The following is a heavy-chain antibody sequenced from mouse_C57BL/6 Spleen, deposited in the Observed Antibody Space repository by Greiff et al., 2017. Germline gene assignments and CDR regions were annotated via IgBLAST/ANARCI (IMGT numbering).Heavy chain of an antibody. J-gene: IGHJ1*03. CDR1: GYTFTSYG. Sequence: VQLQQSGAELARPGASVKLSCKASGYTFTSYGISWVKQRTGQGLEWIGEIYPRSGNTYYNDKFKGKATLTADKSSSTAYMELRSLTSEDSAVYFCARWEALYGSSPHWYFDVWGTGTTVTVSS. V-gene: IGHV1-81*01. CDR3: ARWEALYGSSPHWYFDV. D-gene: IGHD1-1*01. CDR2: IYPRSGNT.